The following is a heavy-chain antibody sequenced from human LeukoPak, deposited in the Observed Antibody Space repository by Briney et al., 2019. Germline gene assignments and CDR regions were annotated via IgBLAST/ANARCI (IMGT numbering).Heavy chain of an antibody. J-gene: IGHJ6*03. CDR3: ARGPTKDYYYYHMDV. CDR1: GGTFSSYA. CDR2: IIPILGIA. V-gene: IGHV1-69*04. Sequence: GASVKVSCKASGGTFSSYAISWVRQAPGQGLEWMGRIIPILGIANYAQKFQGRVTITADKSTSTAYMELSSLRSEDTAVYYCARGPTKDYYYYHMDVWGKGTTVTVSS.